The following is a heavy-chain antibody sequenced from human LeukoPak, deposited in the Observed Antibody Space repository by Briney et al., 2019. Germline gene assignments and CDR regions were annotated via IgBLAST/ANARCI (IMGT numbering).Heavy chain of an antibody. V-gene: IGHV3-48*03. J-gene: IGHJ4*02. CDR1: GFTFSSYE. Sequence: PGGSLRLSCAASGFTFSSYEMNWVRQAPGKGLERVSYISSSGSTIYYADSVKGRFTISRDNAKNSLYLQMNSLRAEDTAVYYCARAGLLWFGELLYPVYFDYWAQGTLVTVSS. D-gene: IGHD3-10*01. CDR2: ISSSGSTI. CDR3: ARAGLLWFGELLYPVYFDY.